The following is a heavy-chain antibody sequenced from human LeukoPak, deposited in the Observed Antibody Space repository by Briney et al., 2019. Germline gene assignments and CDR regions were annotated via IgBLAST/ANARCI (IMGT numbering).Heavy chain of an antibody. D-gene: IGHD6-13*01. CDR2: ISYDGSNK. CDR1: GFTFSSYS. CDR3: AKPLNGKNCIGACYYGMDV. Sequence: PGRSLRLSCAASGFTFSSYSMHWVRQAPGKGLEWVAVISYDGSNKYYADSVKGRFTISRDNSKNTLYLQMNSLRAEDTAVYYCAKPLNGKNCIGACYYGMDVWGQGTTVTVSS. V-gene: IGHV3-30*18. J-gene: IGHJ6*02.